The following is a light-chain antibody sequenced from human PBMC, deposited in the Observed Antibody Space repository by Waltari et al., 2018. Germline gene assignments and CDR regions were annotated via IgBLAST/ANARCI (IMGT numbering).Light chain of an antibody. V-gene: IGLV2-8*01. CDR3: SSYVGADTAV. Sequence: QSALTQPPSASGSPGQSITISCTGSARDIGAHDSVSWYQQHPGKAPKLLLYDVNRRSSGVPFRFSGSKSGNTASLTVSGLQTEDEADYYCSSYVGADTAVFGPGTKVTVL. J-gene: IGLJ1*01. CDR1: ARDIGAHDS. CDR2: DVN.